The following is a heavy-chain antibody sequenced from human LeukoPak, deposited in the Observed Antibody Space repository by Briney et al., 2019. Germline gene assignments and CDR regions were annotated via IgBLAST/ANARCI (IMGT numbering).Heavy chain of an antibody. V-gene: IGHV3-66*01. CDR3: ARGLNWAKKGGIDY. Sequence: GGSLRLSCAASGFTVSSNYMSWVRQAPGKGLEWVSVIYSGGSTYYADSAKGRFTISRDNSKNTLYLQMNSLRAEDTAVYYCARGLNWAKKGGIDYWGQGTLVTVSS. CDR1: GFTVSSNY. J-gene: IGHJ4*02. D-gene: IGHD7-27*01. CDR2: IYSGGST.